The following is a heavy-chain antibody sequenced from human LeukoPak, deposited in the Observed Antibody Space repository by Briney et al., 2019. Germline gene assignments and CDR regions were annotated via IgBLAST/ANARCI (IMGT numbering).Heavy chain of an antibody. D-gene: IGHD4-11*01. J-gene: IGHJ5*02. CDR3: AGDYSNYGHDWFDP. Sequence: ASVKVSCKASGGTFSSYAISWVRQAPGQGLEWMGGIIPIFGTANYAQKFQGRVTITADESTSTAYMELSSLRSEDTAVYYCAGDYSNYGHDWFDPWGQGTLVTVSS. CDR2: IIPIFGTA. CDR1: GGTFSSYA. V-gene: IGHV1-69*13.